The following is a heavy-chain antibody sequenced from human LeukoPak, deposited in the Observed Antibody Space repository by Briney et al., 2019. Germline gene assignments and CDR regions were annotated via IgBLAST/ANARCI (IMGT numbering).Heavy chain of an antibody. CDR3: ARESRWFDP. CDR2: IYHSGST. Sequence: SETLSLTCAVSGGSISSGGYSWSWIRQPPGKGLEWIGYIYHSGSTYYNPSLKSRVTISVDRSKNQFSLKLSSVTAADTAVYYCARESRWFDPWGQGTLVTVSS. J-gene: IGHJ5*02. V-gene: IGHV4-30-2*01. CDR1: GGSISSGGYS.